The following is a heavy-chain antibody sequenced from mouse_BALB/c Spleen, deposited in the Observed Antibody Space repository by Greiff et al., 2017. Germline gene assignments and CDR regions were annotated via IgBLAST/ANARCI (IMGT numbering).Heavy chain of an antibody. CDR3: ARAGNPYYFDY. CDR2: ISSGGST. J-gene: IGHJ2*01. CDR1: GFTFSSYA. V-gene: IGHV5-6-5*01. Sequence: EVQLVESGGGLVKPGGSLKLSCAASGFTFSSYAMSWVRQTPEKRLEWVASISSGGSTYYPDSVKGRFTISRDNARNILYLQMSSLRSEDTAMYYCARAGNPYYFDYWGQGTTLTVSS. D-gene: IGHD2-1*01.